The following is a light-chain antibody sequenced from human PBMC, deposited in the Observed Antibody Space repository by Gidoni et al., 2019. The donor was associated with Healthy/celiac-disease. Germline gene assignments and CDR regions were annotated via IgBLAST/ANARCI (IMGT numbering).Light chain of an antibody. V-gene: IGKV1-39*01. CDR1: QSLSSY. CDR3: QQRYNTPPYT. Sequence: DIQMTLSPSSLSASVGDRVTITCRASQSLSSYLNWYQQKPAQGPNLLINAASSLQSRVPSRFSSSRSGTDVTLTISSMQQEEFATYYCQQRYNTPPYTFGQGTKLEIK. J-gene: IGKJ2*01. CDR2: AAS.